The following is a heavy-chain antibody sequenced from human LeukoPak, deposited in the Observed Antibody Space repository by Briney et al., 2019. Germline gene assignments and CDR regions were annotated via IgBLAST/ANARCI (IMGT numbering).Heavy chain of an antibody. D-gene: IGHD4-17*01. CDR1: GGSISSGGYY. V-gene: IGHV4-31*03. J-gene: IGHJ5*02. CDR3: ARVEGDYDWFDP. Sequence: SETLSLTCTVSGGSISSGGYYWGWIRQHPGKRLEWIGYIYHSGSTYYNPSLKSRVTISVDTSKNQFSLKLSSVTAADTAVYYCARVEGDYDWFDPWGQGTLVTVSS. CDR2: IYHSGST.